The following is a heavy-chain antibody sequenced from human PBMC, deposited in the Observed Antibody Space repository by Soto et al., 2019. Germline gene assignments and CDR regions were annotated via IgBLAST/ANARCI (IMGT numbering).Heavy chain of an antibody. D-gene: IGHD2-21*01. CDR2: IDPSDFYT. CDR1: GYSFTSYW. CDR3: ARRASVSSYSYYGMDV. V-gene: IGHV5-10-1*01. J-gene: IGHJ6*02. Sequence: GESLKLSCKGSGYSFTSYWISWVRQMPGKGLERMGRIDPSDFYTYYSPSFQGHVTISADKSISTAYLQWSSLKASDTALYYCARRASVSSYSYYGMDVWGQGTTVTVSS.